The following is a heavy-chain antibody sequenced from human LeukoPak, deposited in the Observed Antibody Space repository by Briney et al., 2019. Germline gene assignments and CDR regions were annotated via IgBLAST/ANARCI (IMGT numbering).Heavy chain of an antibody. CDR3: ARANTGYYYYYMDV. Sequence: GGSLRLSCAASGFTFDDYGMSWVRQAPGKGLEWVSGINWNGGSTGYADSVKGRFTISRDNAKNSLYLQMNSLRAEDTALYYCARANTGYYYYYMDVWGKGTTVTVSS. J-gene: IGHJ6*03. CDR1: GFTFDDYG. V-gene: IGHV3-20*04. CDR2: INWNGGST. D-gene: IGHD4-17*01.